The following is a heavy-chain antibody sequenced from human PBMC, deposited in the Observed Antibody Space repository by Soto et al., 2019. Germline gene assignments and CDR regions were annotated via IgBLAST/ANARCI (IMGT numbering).Heavy chain of an antibody. V-gene: IGHV4-61*08. CDR3: ARGRGDTAMAWYY. Sequence: SETLSLTCAVSGGSISSGGYSWSWIRQSPGKGLEWIGYISYSGSTKYNPSLKSRVTISVDTSKNQFSLKLSSVTAADTAVYYCARGRGDTAMAWYYWGQGTLVTVSS. D-gene: IGHD5-18*01. CDR2: ISYSGST. CDR1: GGSISSGGYS. J-gene: IGHJ4*02.